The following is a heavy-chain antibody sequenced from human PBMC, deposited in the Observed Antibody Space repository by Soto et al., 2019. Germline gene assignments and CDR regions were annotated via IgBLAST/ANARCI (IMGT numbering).Heavy chain of an antibody. CDR2: MNPNSGNT. D-gene: IGHD1-7*01. V-gene: IGHV1-8*02. Sequence: ASVKVSCKASGYTFTSYDINWVRQATGQGLEWMGWMNPNSGNTGYAQKFQDRVTMTRNTSISTAYMELSSLRSEDTAVYYCSRVVLSALELADAFDIWGQGTMVTVSS. J-gene: IGHJ3*02. CDR3: SRVVLSALELADAFDI. CDR1: GYTFTSYD.